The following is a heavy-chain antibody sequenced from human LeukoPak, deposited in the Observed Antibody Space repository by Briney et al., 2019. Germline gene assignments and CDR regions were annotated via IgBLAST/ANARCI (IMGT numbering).Heavy chain of an antibody. Sequence: GGSLRLSWAAAGFSFRSYSMNWVRQAPGKGLEWVSFISSSSTYIYYADSMKGRFTISRDNAKNSLFLQMDSLRVEDTGHYYGARDLGARGHWGGGALVIVSS. CDR1: GFSFRSYS. CDR3: ARDLGARGH. J-gene: IGHJ1*01. V-gene: IGHV3-21*01. D-gene: IGHD3-16*01. CDR2: ISSSSTYI.